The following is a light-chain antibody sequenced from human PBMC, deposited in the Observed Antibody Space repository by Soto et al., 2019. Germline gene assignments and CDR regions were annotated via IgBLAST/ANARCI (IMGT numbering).Light chain of an antibody. Sequence: VMTQSPATLSVSPGERATLSCGASQTVNSKLAWYQRKPGQGPRLLIYDASTRATDIPARFSGSGSGAEFTLTINSLQSGDFGIFYCQQYNNWPWTFGQGTKVDIK. V-gene: IGKV3-15*01. CDR1: QTVNSK. CDR3: QQYNNWPWT. CDR2: DAS. J-gene: IGKJ1*01.